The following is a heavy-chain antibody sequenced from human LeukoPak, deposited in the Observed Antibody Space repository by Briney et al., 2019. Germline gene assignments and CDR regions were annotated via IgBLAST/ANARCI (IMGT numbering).Heavy chain of an antibody. J-gene: IGHJ6*03. Sequence: ASVKFSCRASSSLFNNSGISWVRQAPGQGLGWMGWFSVYNDNTKYSQNRQGRVTLTTAKSTNTGYMELRSLRSDDTAIYYCARAVSGGSSFFYMDVWGKGTTVTISS. V-gene: IGHV1-18*01. CDR3: ARAVSGGSSFFYMDV. CDR1: SSLFNNSG. D-gene: IGHD2-15*01. CDR2: FSVYNDNT.